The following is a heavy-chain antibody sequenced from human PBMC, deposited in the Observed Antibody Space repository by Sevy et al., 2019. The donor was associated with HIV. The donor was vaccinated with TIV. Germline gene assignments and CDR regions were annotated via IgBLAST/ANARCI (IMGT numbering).Heavy chain of an antibody. CDR1: GFTFSDAW. CDR2: IKSKTDGGTA. Sequence: GGSLRLSCAASGFTFSDAWMSWVRQAPGKGLEWVGRIKSKTDGGTADYAGPVKGRFSISRDDSKNTLFLQMNSLKTVDTAFYYCTTEKYCGGGRCYFGLYWGQGTLVTVSS. J-gene: IGHJ4*02. V-gene: IGHV3-15*01. D-gene: IGHD2-15*01. CDR3: TTEKYCGGGRCYFGLY.